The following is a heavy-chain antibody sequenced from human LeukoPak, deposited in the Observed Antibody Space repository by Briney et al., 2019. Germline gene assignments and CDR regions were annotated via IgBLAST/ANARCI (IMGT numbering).Heavy chain of an antibody. CDR1: GGSFSGYY. CDR2: INHSGST. CDR3: ARGVGDTSGWYSVY. Sequence: SSETLSLTCAVYGGSFSGYYWSWIRQPPGKGLEWIGEINHSGSTNYNPSLKSRVTMSVDTSKNQFSLKLSSVTAADTAVYYCARGVGDTSGWYSVYWGQGTVVIVPP. J-gene: IGHJ4*02. D-gene: IGHD6-19*01. V-gene: IGHV4-34*01.